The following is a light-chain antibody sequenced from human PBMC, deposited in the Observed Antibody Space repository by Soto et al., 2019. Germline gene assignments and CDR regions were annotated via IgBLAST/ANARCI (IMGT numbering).Light chain of an antibody. CDR1: QSISSY. CDR3: QQSYSNPIT. J-gene: IGKJ5*01. V-gene: IGKV1-39*01. CDR2: AAS. Sequence: DIQMTQSPSSLSASVGDRVTITCRASQSISSYLNWYQQKPGKAPKLLIYAASSLQSGVPSRFSGSGSGTDFTLTISSLQPEDSATYYCQQSYSNPITFGQVTRLEIK.